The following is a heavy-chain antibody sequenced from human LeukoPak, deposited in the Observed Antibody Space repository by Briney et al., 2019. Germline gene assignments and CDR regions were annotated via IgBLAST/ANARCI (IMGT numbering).Heavy chain of an antibody. V-gene: IGHV1-24*01. Sequence: GASVKVSCKVSGYTLTELSMHWVRQAPGQGLEWVGRIVPVIGVATYAQSLQGRVIITADRSTNTAYMELSSLRFEDSAVYFCARHSSRGHYYDFDFWGQGSLVTVSS. CDR2: IVPVIGVA. J-gene: IGHJ4*02. D-gene: IGHD3-22*01. CDR1: GYTLTELS. CDR3: ARHSSRGHYYDFDF.